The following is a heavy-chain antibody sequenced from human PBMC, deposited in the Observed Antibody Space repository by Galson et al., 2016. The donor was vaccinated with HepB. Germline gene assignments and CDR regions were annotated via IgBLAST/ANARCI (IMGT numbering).Heavy chain of an antibody. CDR1: GFSLSTRGVG. J-gene: IGHJ2*01. CDR3: AHTGPPRTDDDYRPWSFDL. CDR2: VYWDDHK. Sequence: PALVKPTQTLTLTRTFSGFSLSTRGVGVGWIRQPPGKALEWFALVYWDDHKRYSPSLQSRLTITKDTSKNQVVLTMTNMDPVDTATYYCAHTGPPRTDDDYRPWSFDLWGRGTLVTVSS. D-gene: IGHD4-17*01. V-gene: IGHV2-5*02.